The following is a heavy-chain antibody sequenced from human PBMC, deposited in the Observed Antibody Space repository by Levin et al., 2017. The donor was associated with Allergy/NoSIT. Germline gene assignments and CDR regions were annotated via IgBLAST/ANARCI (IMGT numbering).Heavy chain of an antibody. CDR2: TSHDGGNK. V-gene: IGHV3-30*04. D-gene: IGHD2/OR15-2a*01. Sequence: QPGGSLRLSCAVSGFTFSDYAMHWVRQAPGKGPEWVAVTSHDGGNKYYADSVRGRFTISRDNSKKTLYLQMNSLRPEDTAVYYCTTDFRAYRVIWGQGTLVSVSP. CDR3: TTDFRAYRVI. J-gene: IGHJ4*02. CDR1: GFTFSDYA.